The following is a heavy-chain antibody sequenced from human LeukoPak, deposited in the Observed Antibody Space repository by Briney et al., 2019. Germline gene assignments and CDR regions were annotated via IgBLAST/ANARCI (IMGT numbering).Heavy chain of an antibody. CDR2: ISYDGSHK. J-gene: IGHJ3*02. CDR1: GFTFSSYG. V-gene: IGHV3-30*18. CDR3: ANLDYYGSGSYYDNAFDI. Sequence: GGSLRLSRAASGFTFSSYGMHWVRQAPGKGLEWVAVISYDGSHKYYADSVKGRFTISRDNSKNTLYLQMNSLRAEDTAVYYCANLDYYGSGSYYDNAFDIWGQGTMVTVSS. D-gene: IGHD3-10*01.